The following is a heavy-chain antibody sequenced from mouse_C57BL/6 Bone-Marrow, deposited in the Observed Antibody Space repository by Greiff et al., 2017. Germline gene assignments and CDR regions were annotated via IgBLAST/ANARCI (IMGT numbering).Heavy chain of an antibody. CDR1: GYTFTSYW. V-gene: IGHV1-7*01. CDR2: INPSSGYT. D-gene: IGHD1-1*02. J-gene: IGHJ1*03. CDR3: ARGGWPGYFDV. Sequence: VQLQQSGAELAKPGASVKLSCKASGYTFTSYWMHWVKQRPGQGLEWIGYINPSSGYTKYNQKFKDKATLTAEKSSSTAYMQLSSLTYEDSAVYYCARGGWPGYFDVWGTGTTVTVSS.